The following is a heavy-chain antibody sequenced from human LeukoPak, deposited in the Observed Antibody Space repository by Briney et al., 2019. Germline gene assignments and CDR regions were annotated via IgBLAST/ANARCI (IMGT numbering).Heavy chain of an antibody. V-gene: IGHV3-23*01. CDR2: ISGGGSIT. Sequence: TGGSLRLSCAASGFTFNSYAVSWVRQAPGKGLEWVSGISGGGSITYYADSVKGRFTISRDNSKNTLYLQMKSLSADDTALYYCAKPRGTVNTVAVAFDIWGQGTMVTVSS. CDR3: AKPRGTVNTVAVAFDI. CDR1: GFTFNSYA. D-gene: IGHD4-17*01. J-gene: IGHJ3*02.